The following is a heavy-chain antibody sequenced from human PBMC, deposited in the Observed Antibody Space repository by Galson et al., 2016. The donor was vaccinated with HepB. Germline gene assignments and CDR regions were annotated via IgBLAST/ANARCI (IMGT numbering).Heavy chain of an antibody. CDR2: TFYRSNWQN. CDR3: ARSYLLGRGFGW. Sequence: CAISGDSVSNNNAGWYWIRQSPSRGLECLGRTFYRSNWQNDYAESVRSRITIDADTSRNQFSLQLNSVTPEDTAVYYCARSYLLGRGFGWWGQGTLVTVSS. CDR1: GDSVSNNNAG. D-gene: IGHD7-27*01. V-gene: IGHV6-1*01. J-gene: IGHJ4*02.